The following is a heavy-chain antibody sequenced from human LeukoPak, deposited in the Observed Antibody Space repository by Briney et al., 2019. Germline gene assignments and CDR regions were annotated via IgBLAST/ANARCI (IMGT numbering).Heavy chain of an antibody. CDR1: GFTFSSYE. CDR2: ISSSGSTI. V-gene: IGHV3-48*03. CDR3: ASSDYYYYYYMDV. Sequence: PGGSLRLSCAASGFTFSSYEMNWVRQAPGKGLEWVSYISSSGSTIYYADSVKGRFTISRDNAKNSLYLQMNSLRAEDTAVYYCASSDYYYYYYMDVWGKGTTVTVSS. J-gene: IGHJ6*03.